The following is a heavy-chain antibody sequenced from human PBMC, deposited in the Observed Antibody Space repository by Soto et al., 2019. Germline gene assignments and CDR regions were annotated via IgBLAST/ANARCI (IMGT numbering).Heavy chain of an antibody. CDR3: ARGPYSNYVVDY. CDR1: GGSINSGDYY. Sequence: VQLQESGPGLVKPSQTLSLTCTVSGGSINSGDYYWSWIRQHPGRGLEWIGYIYYTGNTYYNPSLKSRVTISIDTSKNQFALKLSSVTAADKAVYYCARGPYSNYVVDYWGQGTLVTVSS. J-gene: IGHJ4*02. CDR2: IYYTGNT. D-gene: IGHD4-4*01. V-gene: IGHV4-31*03.